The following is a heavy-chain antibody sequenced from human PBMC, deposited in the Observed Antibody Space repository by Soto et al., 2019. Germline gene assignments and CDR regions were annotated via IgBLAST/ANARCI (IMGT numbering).Heavy chain of an antibody. D-gene: IGHD3-3*01. CDR1: VGTFGNTA. Sequence: QVQLVQSGAEVKKPGSSVNVSCKTSVGTFGNTAVTWVRQAPGQGLEWMGGIVPMFGTANYAQKFQGRVTITADESTNTAYMELRSLRSDDTAVYYCARDGDTGYTFWSGPLGGGRFDPWGQGTLVTVSS. CDR2: IVPMFGTA. J-gene: IGHJ5*02. CDR3: ARDGDTGYTFWSGPLGGGRFDP. V-gene: IGHV1-69*12.